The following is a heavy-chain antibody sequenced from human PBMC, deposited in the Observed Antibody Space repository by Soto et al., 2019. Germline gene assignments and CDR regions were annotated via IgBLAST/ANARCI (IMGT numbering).Heavy chain of an antibody. V-gene: IGHV1-2*02. CDR1: GYTFTGYY. CDR2: INPNSGGT. Sequence: ASVKVSCKASGYTFTGYYMHWVRQGPGQGLEWMGWINPNSGGTNYAQKFQGRVTMTRDTSISTAYMELSRLRSDDTAVYYCARDSYCGGDCYSFRGNWFDPWGQGTLVTVSS. D-gene: IGHD2-21*02. CDR3: ARDSYCGGDCYSFRGNWFDP. J-gene: IGHJ5*02.